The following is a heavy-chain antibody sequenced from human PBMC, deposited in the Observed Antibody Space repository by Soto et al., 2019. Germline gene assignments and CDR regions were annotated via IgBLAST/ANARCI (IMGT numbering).Heavy chain of an antibody. CDR3: AREQTIFGVVISPYDY. Sequence: GGSLRLSCAASGFTFSSYSMNWVRQAPGKGLEWVSYISSSSSTIYYADSVKGRFTISRDNAKDSLYLQMNSLRAEDTAVYYCAREQTIFGVVISPYDYWGRGTLVTVSS. CDR2: ISSSSSTI. J-gene: IGHJ4*02. V-gene: IGHV3-48*01. CDR1: GFTFSSYS. D-gene: IGHD3-3*01.